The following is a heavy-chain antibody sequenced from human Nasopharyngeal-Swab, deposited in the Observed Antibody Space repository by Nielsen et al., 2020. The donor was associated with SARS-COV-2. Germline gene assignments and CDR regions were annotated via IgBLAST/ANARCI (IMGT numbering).Heavy chain of an antibody. J-gene: IGHJ4*02. CDR3: ASLGSSSWAPFDY. CDR1: GYTFTSYD. Sequence: ASVKVSCKASGYTFTSYDINWVRQATGQGLEWMGWMNPNSGNTGYAQKFQGRVTMTRNTSISTAYMELSSLRSEYTAVYYCASLGSSSWAPFDYLVPGTVVTVSS. V-gene: IGHV1-8*01. CDR2: MNPNSGNT. D-gene: IGHD6-13*01.